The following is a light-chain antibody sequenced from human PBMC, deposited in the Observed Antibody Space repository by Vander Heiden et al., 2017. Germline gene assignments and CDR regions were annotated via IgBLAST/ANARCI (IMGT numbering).Light chain of an antibody. CDR1: QGIRND. CDR3: RQEDNYPWT. CDR2: AAS. V-gene: IGKV1-6*01. J-gene: IGKJ1*01. Sequence: AIQMTQYPSSLSASVGDRVTITCRASQGIRNDLGWYQQKPGKAPKLLIYAASRLQSGVPSRFSGSGSGTDFTLTISSRQPEDFATYYCRQEDNYPWTFGQGTKVEIK.